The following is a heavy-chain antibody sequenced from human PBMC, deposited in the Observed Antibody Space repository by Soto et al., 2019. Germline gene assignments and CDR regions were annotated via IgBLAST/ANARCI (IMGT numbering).Heavy chain of an antibody. D-gene: IGHD1-7*01. J-gene: IGHJ6*02. CDR1: GYTFTGYY. CDR3: ARDQLELPSYYYYGMNV. CDR2: INPNSGGT. V-gene: IGHV1-2*02. Sequence: ASVKVSCKASGYTFTGYYMHWVRQAPGQGLEWMGWINPNSGGTNYAQKFQGRVTMTRDTSISTAYMELSRLRSDDTAVYYCARDQLELPSYYYYGMNVWGQGTTVTVSS.